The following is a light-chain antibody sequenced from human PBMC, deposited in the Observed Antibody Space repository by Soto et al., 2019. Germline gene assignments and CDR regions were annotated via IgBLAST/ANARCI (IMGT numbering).Light chain of an antibody. Sequence: IALMQSPGTLSLFPGETATLSCRASQAINNNDLAWYQQKPAQAPRPLVFGVSNRATGIPDRFSGSGSGTVFTLTVSRLEPEDCAVYYCQQYGSSPWITFGQGTRLEIK. J-gene: IGKJ5*01. V-gene: IGKV3-20*01. CDR2: GVS. CDR1: QAINNND. CDR3: QQYGSSPWIT.